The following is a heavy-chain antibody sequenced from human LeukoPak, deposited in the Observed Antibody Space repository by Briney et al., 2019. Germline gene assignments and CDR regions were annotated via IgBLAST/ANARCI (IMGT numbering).Heavy chain of an antibody. V-gene: IGHV3-53*05. J-gene: IGHJ5*02. Sequence: TGGSLRLSWAASGFTVSSNYMSWVRQAPGKGLEWVSVIYSGGSTYYADSVKGRFTISRDNAKNSLYLQMNSLRAEDTALYYCAKGESSGWRRNWFDPWGQGTLVTVSS. CDR3: AKGESSGWRRNWFDP. CDR2: IYSGGST. D-gene: IGHD6-19*01. CDR1: GFTVSSNY.